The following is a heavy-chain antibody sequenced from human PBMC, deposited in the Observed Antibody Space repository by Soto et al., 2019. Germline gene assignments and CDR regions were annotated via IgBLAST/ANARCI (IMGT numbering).Heavy chain of an antibody. CDR3: AKDTDSGWSSDY. J-gene: IGHJ4*02. CDR1: GFTFNNYG. D-gene: IGHD6-19*01. CDR2: ISYDGSKK. V-gene: IGHV3-30*18. Sequence: QVQLVESGGGVVQPGTSLRLSCAASGFTFNNYGMQWVRQAPGKGRERLAVISYDGSKKYYADSVEGRFTISRDNSKNTVYLQMNSLRAEDTAIYYCAKDTDSGWSSDYWGQGTLVTVSS.